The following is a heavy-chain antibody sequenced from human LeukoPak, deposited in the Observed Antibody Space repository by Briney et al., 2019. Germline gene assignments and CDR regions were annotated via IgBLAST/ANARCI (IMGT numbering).Heavy chain of an antibody. CDR3: ARPGYRSRYFDY. CDR2: INPGDSET. V-gene: IGHV5-51*01. CDR1: GCSFTSYW. J-gene: IGHJ4*02. D-gene: IGHD6-19*01. Sequence: GESLQISCKGSGCSFTSYWIGWVRQMPGKGLEWMGIINPGDSETKYSPSFQGQVTISADKSITTAYLQWSSLKASDTAMYYCARPGYRSRYFDYWGQGTLVTVSS.